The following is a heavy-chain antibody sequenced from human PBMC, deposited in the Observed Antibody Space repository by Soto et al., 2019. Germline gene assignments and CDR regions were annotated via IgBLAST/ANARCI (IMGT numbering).Heavy chain of an antibody. V-gene: IGHV3-53*01. Sequence: GGSLRLSCAASGFTVSSYYMSWVRQAPGKGLEWVSVVYSTGSTYYADSVKGRFTISRDISKNMIYLQMDSLRAEDTAVYYCAREGVGFGYWGQGTLVTVSS. CDR1: GFTVSSYY. CDR2: VYSTGST. J-gene: IGHJ4*02. D-gene: IGHD1-26*01. CDR3: AREGVGFGY.